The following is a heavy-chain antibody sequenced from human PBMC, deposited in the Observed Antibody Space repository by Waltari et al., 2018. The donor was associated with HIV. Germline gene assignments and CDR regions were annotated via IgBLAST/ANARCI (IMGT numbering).Heavy chain of an antibody. CDR1: GGSISSGSYY. CDR2: IYTSGST. CDR3: ARGFGEYRY. Sequence: QVQLQESGPGLVKPSQTLSLTCTVPGGSISSGSYYWSWIRQPAGKGLEWIGRIYTSGSTNYNPSLKSRVTISVDTSKNQFSLKLSSVTAADTAVYYCARGFGEYRYWGQGTLVTVSS. D-gene: IGHD3-10*01. J-gene: IGHJ4*02. V-gene: IGHV4-61*02.